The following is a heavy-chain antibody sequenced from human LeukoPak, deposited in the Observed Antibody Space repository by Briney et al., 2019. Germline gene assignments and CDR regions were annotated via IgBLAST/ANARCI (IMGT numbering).Heavy chain of an antibody. CDR2: ISGSGGST. Sequence: GGSLRLSCAASGFTFSSYAMSWVRQAPGKGLEWVSAISGSGGSTYYADSVKGRFTISRDNSKNTLYLQMNSLRAEDTAVYYCARGSFTSWFRELMSPDYWAREPWSPSPQ. J-gene: IGHJ4*02. CDR3: ARGSFTSWFRELMSPDY. CDR1: GFTFSSYA. D-gene: IGHD3-10*01. V-gene: IGHV3-23*01.